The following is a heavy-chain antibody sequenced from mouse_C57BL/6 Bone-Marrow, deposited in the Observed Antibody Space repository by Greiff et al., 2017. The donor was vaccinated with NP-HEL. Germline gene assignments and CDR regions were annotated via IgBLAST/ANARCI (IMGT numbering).Heavy chain of an antibody. CDR1: GYTFTSYW. CDR2: IYPGNSDT. Sequence: VQLQQSGTVLARPGASVKMSCKTSGYTFTSYWMHWVKQRPGQGLEWIGAIYPGNSDTSYNQKFKGKAKLTAVTSASTAYMELSSLTNEDSAVYYCTRGDEAYAMVYWGQGTSVTVSS. CDR3: TRGDEAYAMVY. J-gene: IGHJ4*01. V-gene: IGHV1-5*01. D-gene: IGHD2-13*01.